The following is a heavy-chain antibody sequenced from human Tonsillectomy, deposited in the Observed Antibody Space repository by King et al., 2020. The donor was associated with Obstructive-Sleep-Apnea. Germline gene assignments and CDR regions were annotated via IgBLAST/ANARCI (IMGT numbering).Heavy chain of an antibody. CDR3: ARDLYYDTSGGDY. CDR2: ISSSSSTT. Sequence: VQLVESGGGLVQPGGSLRLSCAASGFTFSSYSMNWVRQAPGKGLEWVSYISSSSSTTYYADSVKGRFTISRDNAKNSLYLQMNSLRAEDTAVYYCARDLYYDTSGGDYWGQGTLVTVSS. J-gene: IGHJ4*02. D-gene: IGHD3-22*01. V-gene: IGHV3-48*04. CDR1: GFTFSSYS.